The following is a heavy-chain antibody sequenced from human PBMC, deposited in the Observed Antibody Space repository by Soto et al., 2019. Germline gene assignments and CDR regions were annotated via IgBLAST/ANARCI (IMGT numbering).Heavy chain of an antibody. Sequence: QVQLVQYGAEVLKPGSSVKVSCKASGDTFDTFATSWVRQAPGQGLEWMGGIIPIFRTPDYAQKFQGKVTITADVSTTTAKMGLKSLGSEDSAMYYWSKANYRAQLGANYDAGFYGRGQGSSVCVSS. D-gene: IGHD4-4*01. J-gene: IGHJ6*01. CDR1: GDTFDTFA. CDR2: IIPIFRTP. V-gene: IGHV1-69*12. CDR3: SKANYRAQLGANYDAGFYG.